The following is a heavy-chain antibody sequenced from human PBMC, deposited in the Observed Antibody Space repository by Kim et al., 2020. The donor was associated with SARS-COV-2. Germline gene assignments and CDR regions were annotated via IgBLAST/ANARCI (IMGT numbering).Heavy chain of an antibody. Sequence: GGSLRLSCAASGFTFSSYAMHWVRQAPGKGLEWVAVISYDGSNKYYADSVKGRFTISRDNSKNTLYLQMNSLRAEDTAVYYCARDLQKQLVHYYYYYGMDVWGQGTTVTVSS. J-gene: IGHJ6*02. D-gene: IGHD6-13*01. CDR3: ARDLQKQLVHYYYYYGMDV. V-gene: IGHV3-30*04. CDR2: ISYDGSNK. CDR1: GFTFSSYA.